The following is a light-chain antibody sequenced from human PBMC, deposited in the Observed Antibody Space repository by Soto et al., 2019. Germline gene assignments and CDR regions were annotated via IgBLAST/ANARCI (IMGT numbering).Light chain of an antibody. V-gene: IGKV1-39*01. J-gene: IGKJ3*01. CDR1: QSISSY. CDR3: QQSSMTPFT. CDR2: AAS. Sequence: DIQMTQSPSSLSASVGDRVTITCRASQSISSYLNWYQQKPGKAPKLLIYAASNLQSEVPSRFSGSGSGTDFTLTISSLQPEDFATYFCQQSSMTPFTFGPGTKVEIK.